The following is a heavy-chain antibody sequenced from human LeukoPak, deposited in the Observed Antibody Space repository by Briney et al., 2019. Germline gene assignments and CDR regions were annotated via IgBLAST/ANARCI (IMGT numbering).Heavy chain of an antibody. J-gene: IGHJ6*03. Sequence: SETLSLTCAVYGGSFSGYYWSWIRQPQGKGLEWIGEINHSGSTNYNPSLKSRVTISVDTSKNQFSLKLSSVTAADTAVYYCARGRSGPPGMDVWGKGTTVTVSS. CDR2: INHSGST. V-gene: IGHV4-34*01. CDR3: ARGRSGPPGMDV. CDR1: GGSFSGYY. D-gene: IGHD2-15*01.